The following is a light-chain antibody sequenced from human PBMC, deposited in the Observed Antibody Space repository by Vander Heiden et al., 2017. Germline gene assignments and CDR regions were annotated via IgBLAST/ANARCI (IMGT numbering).Light chain of an antibody. J-gene: IGLJ2*01. CDR3: AAWDDSRSGQV. CDR1: SYNIGSNY. CDR2: RNN. V-gene: IGLV1-47*01. Sequence: QSVLTQPPSASGPPAQRVTISCSGRSYNIGSNYVYWYQQHPGQAPKLLIYRNNQRPSGVPDRFSGSKSGTSASLAISGLRSEDEADYYCAAWDDSRSGQVFGGGTKLTVL.